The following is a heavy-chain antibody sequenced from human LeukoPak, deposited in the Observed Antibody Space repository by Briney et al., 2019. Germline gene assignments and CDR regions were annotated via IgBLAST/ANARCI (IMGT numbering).Heavy chain of an antibody. CDR1: GGSFSGYY. D-gene: IGHD2-15*01. Sequence: SETLSLTCAVYGGSFSGYYWSWIRQPPGKGLEWIGEINHSGSTNYNPSLKSRVTISVDTSKNQFSLKLSSVTAADTAVYYCATTPPRRLYYFDYWGQGTLVTVSS. CDR2: INHSGST. J-gene: IGHJ4*02. V-gene: IGHV4-34*01. CDR3: ATTPPRRLYYFDY.